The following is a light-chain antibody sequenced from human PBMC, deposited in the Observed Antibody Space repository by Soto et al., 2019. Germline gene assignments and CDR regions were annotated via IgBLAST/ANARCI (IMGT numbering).Light chain of an antibody. Sequence: EVVMTHSPATLSVSPCERATLSLRASQTVRDNLGWYQQKPGQPPRLLIYGATTRATGIPARFSGSGSGTEFTLTISSLQSEDFAVYYCQQYNNWPLTFGGGTKVDIK. CDR2: GAT. V-gene: IGKV3D-15*01. J-gene: IGKJ4*01. CDR3: QQYNNWPLT. CDR1: QTVRDN.